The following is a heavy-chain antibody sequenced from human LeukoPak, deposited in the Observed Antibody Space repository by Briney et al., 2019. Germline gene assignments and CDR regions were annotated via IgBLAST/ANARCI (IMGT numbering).Heavy chain of an antibody. V-gene: IGHV4-59*08. CDR3: ARGDGYNVDY. CDR2: IYYSGST. J-gene: IGHJ4*02. D-gene: IGHD5-24*01. CDR1: GGSISSYY. Sequence: PSETLSLTFTVSGGSISSYYWSWIRQPPGKGLEWIGYIYYSGSTNYNPSLKSRVTISVDTSKNQFSLKLSSVTAADTAVYYCARGDGYNVDYWGQGTLVTVSS.